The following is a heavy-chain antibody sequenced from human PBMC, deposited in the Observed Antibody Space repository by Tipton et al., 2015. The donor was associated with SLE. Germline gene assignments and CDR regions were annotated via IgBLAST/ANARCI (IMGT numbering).Heavy chain of an antibody. D-gene: IGHD1-26*01. CDR1: GGSISSSSYY. V-gene: IGHV4-39*07. CDR3: AGPVGARAY. CDR2: IYYSGST. Sequence: TLSLTCTVSGGSISSSSYYWGWIRQPPGKGLEWIGSIYYSGSTYYNPSLKSRVTISVDTSKNYFSLRLSSVTAADTAVYYCAGPVGARAYWGPGTLVTVSS. J-gene: IGHJ4*02.